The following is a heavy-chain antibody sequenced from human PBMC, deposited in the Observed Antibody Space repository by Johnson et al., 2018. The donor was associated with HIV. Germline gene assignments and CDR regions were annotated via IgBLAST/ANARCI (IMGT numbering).Heavy chain of an antibody. CDR1: GFSFSSYG. Sequence: QVQLVESGGGVVQPGRSLRLSCAASGFSFSSYGMHWVRQAPGKGLEWVAVISYDGSNKYYADSVKGRFTISRDNSKNTLYLQMNSLRAEDTAVYYCARQYYGSGTDAFDIWGQGTMVTVSS. D-gene: IGHD3-10*01. J-gene: IGHJ3*02. V-gene: IGHV3-30*19. CDR2: ISYDGSNK. CDR3: ARQYYGSGTDAFDI.